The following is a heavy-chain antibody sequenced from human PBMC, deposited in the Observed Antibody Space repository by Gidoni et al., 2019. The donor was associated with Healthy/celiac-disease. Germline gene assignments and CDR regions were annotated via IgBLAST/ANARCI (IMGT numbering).Heavy chain of an antibody. J-gene: IGHJ4*02. CDR1: GFTFSSYE. CDR2: ISSSGSTI. CDR3: ARDLGVPRGYFDY. Sequence: EVQPVESGGALVQPGGSLRLSCAAPGFTFSSYELNWVRQAPGKGLEWVSYISSSGSTIYYADSVKGRFTISRDNAKNSLYLQMNSLRAEDTAVYYCARDLGVPRGYFDYWGQGTLVTVSS. D-gene: IGHD3-16*01. V-gene: IGHV3-48*03.